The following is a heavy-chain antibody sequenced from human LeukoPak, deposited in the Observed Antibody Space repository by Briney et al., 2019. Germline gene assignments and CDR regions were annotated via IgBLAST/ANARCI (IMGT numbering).Heavy chain of an antibody. CDR1: GGTFSTHG. J-gene: IGHJ6*03. V-gene: IGHV1-69*04. CDR3: ARGFGVEYYYYMDV. Sequence: ASAKVSCKASGGTFSTHGISWVRQAPGQGLEWMGRIIPIIGTINYAQKFQGRVTITADKSTSTVHMDLSSLRSEDTAVYYCARGFGVEYYYYMDVWDEGTTVIASS. D-gene: IGHD3-3*01. CDR2: IIPIIGTI.